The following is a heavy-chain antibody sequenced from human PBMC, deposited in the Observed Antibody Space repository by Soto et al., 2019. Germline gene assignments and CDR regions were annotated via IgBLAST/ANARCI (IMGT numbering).Heavy chain of an antibody. CDR2: IYYTGNT. V-gene: IGHV4-31*03. CDR1: GGSISSGTFY. D-gene: IGHD3-22*01. J-gene: IGHJ4*02. Sequence: SETLSLTCTVSGGSISSGTFYWSWFRQHPGKGLEWIGYIYYTGNTYYNPSLKSRLTISVDTSKNQFSLTLSSVTAADTAVYYCARVGRVSNGGYLDYWGQGTLVTVSS. CDR3: ARVGRVSNGGYLDY.